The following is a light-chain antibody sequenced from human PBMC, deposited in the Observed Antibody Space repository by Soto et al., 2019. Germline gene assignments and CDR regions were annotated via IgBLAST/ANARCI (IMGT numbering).Light chain of an antibody. J-gene: IGLJ1*01. CDR1: SSDVDGYNY. CDR2: EVS. V-gene: IGLV2-14*01. Sequence: QSVLTQPASVSGSPGQSITISCTGTSSDVDGYNYVSWYQQHPGKAPKLMIYEVSNRPSGVSNRFSGSKSGNTASLTISGLQAEDEADYYCSSYTSSSTLHYVFGTGTKVTVL. CDR3: SSYTSSSTLHYV.